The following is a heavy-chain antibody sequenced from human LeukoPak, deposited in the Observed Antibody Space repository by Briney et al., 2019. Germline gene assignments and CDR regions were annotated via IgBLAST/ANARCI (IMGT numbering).Heavy chain of an antibody. CDR2: ISGSGANA. D-gene: IGHD2-15*01. J-gene: IGHJ4*02. V-gene: IGHV3-48*03. Sequence: GGSLRLSCAASGFTFSSYEMNWVRQAPGKGLEWVSGISGSGANAYYADSVKGRFTISRDNAKNSLYLQMNSLRAEDTALYYCVRRSCSGGSCYFDYWGQGTLVTVSS. CDR3: VRRSCSGGSCYFDY. CDR1: GFTFSSYE.